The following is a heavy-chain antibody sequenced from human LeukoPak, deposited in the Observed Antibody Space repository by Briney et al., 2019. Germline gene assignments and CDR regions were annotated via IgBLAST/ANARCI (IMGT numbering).Heavy chain of an antibody. CDR1: GFTFSDHY. V-gene: IGHV3-72*01. CDR3: SSANPYGGGRGPFLIER. D-gene: IGHD6-19*01. J-gene: IGHJ4*02. Sequence: QSGGSLRLSCVTSGFTFSDHYMDWVRQAPGKGLEWVGRIRVKAMSYSTEYAASVKGRFTVSRDDSTNSVYLQMNSLKTEDTAVYYCSSANPYGGGRGPFLIERWGQGTLVTVSS. CDR2: IRVKAMSYST.